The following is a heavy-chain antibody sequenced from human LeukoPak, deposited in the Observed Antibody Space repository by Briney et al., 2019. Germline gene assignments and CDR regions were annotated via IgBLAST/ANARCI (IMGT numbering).Heavy chain of an antibody. CDR1: GGSISSYY. CDR3: ARERSLGSSYYFDY. D-gene: IGHD1-26*01. Sequence: SETLSLTCTVSGGSISSYYWSWIRQPPGKGLEWIGYIYYSGSTNYNPSLKSRVTISADTSKNQFSLNLSSLTAADTAVYYCARERSLGSSYYFDYWGQGTLVTVSS. CDR2: IYYSGST. V-gene: IGHV4-59*01. J-gene: IGHJ4*02.